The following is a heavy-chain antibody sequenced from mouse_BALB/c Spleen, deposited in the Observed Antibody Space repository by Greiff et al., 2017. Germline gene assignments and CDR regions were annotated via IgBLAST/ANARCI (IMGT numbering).Heavy chain of an antibody. Sequence: VQLQQPGAELVRPGASVKLSCKASGYTFTSYYMYWVKQRPGQGLEWIGGINPSNGGTNFNEKFKSKATLTVDKSSSTAYMQLSSLTSEDSAVYYCTRKDYYGYGFAYWGQGTLVTVSA. CDR3: TRKDYYGYGFAY. J-gene: IGHJ3*01. CDR2: INPSNGGT. D-gene: IGHD1-2*01. CDR1: GYTFTSYY. V-gene: IGHV1S81*02.